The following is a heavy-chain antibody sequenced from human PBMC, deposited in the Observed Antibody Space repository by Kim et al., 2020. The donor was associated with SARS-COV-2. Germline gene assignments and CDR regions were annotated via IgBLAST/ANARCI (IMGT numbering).Heavy chain of an antibody. V-gene: IGHV3-33*01. Sequence: GGSLRLSCAASGFTFSSYGMHWVRQAPGKGLEWVAVIWYDGSNKYYADSVKGRFTISRDNSKNTLYLQMNSLRAEDTAVYYCAREARSSDFFDYWGQGTLVTVSS. CDR2: IWYDGSNK. CDR1: GFTFSSYG. J-gene: IGHJ4*02. CDR3: AREARSSDFFDY. D-gene: IGHD6-6*01.